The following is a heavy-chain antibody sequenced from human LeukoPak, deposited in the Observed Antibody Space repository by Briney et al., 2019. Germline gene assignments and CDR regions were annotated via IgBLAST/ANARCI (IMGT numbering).Heavy chain of an antibody. CDR2: IYPGDSDT. J-gene: IGHJ6*03. CDR1: GYIFSTYW. V-gene: IGHV5-51*01. CDR3: ARRSYMDV. Sequence: GESLKISCQASGYIFSTYWLGWVRQMPGKGLEWVGIIYPGDSDTRYSPSFQSQVIISADTSISTVYLQWSSLKASDTATYYCARRSYMDVWGKGTTVTVSS.